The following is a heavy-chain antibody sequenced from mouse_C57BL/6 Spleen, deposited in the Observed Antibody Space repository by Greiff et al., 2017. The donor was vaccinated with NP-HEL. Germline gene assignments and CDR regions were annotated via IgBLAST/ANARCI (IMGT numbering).Heavy chain of an antibody. D-gene: IGHD2-3*01. CDR1: GYTFTSYW. Sequence: VQLQQSGAELAQPGASVKLSCKASGYTFTSYWMHWVKQRPGQGLEWIGYINHSSGYTKYNQKFKDKATLTADKSSSTAYMQLSSLTYEDSAVYYCAKIYDGPGWYFDVWGTGTTVTVSS. J-gene: IGHJ1*03. CDR2: INHSSGYT. V-gene: IGHV1-7*01. CDR3: AKIYDGPGWYFDV.